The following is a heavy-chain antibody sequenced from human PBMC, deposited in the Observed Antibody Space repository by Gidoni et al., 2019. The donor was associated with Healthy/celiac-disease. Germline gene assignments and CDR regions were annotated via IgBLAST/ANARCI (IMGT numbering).Heavy chain of an antibody. D-gene: IGHD3-3*01. CDR3: VRNGEVRVSRTEFDY. CDR2: ISGSGGST. J-gene: IGHJ4*02. V-gene: IGHV3-23*04. Sequence: EVQLVESGGGLVQPGGSLRLSCAASGCTFSSYAMSWVRQAPGKGRGWVSAISGSGGSTYYADSVKGRFTISRDNSKNTLYLQMNSLRAEDTAVYYCVRNGEVRVSRTEFDYWGQGTLVTVSS. CDR1: GCTFSSYA.